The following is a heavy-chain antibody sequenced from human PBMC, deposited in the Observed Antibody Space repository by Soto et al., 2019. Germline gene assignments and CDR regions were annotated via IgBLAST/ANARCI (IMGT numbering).Heavy chain of an antibody. D-gene: IGHD2-21*02. CDR1: GFTFSSSA. Sequence: PGGSLRLSCAASGFTFSSSAVTWVRQAPGKGLEWVSSISDSGGSRYYADSVKGRFTISRDNSKNTLYLQMNSLGAEDTAVYYCAKSCGGDCYSRLEHSGQGTQVTVSS. J-gene: IGHJ1*01. CDR2: ISDSGGSR. V-gene: IGHV3-23*01. CDR3: AKSCGGDCYSRLEH.